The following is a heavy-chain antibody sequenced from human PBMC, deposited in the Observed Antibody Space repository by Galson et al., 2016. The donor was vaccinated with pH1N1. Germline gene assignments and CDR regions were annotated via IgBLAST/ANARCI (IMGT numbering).Heavy chain of an antibody. V-gene: IGHV3-53*01. D-gene: IGHD3-16*02. CDR1: GVTVSNNY. CDR3: ARAIGSRSAY. J-gene: IGHJ4*02. CDR2: IYSGGDT. Sequence: SLRLSCAASGVTVSNNYMSWVRQAPGKGLEWVSCIYSGGDTYYADSVKGRFTVSRDNAKNSLYLQMNSLRDEDTALYYCARAIGSRSAYWGQRTLVTVSS.